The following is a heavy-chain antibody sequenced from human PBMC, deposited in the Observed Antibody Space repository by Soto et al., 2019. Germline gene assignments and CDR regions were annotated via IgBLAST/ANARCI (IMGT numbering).Heavy chain of an antibody. CDR3: ARGHYDYVWGSQSPIDY. Sequence: GGSLRLSCAASGFTFSSYAMHWVRQAPGKGLEWVAVISYDGSNKYYADSVKGRFTISRDNSKNTLYLQMNSLRAEDTAVYYCARGHYDYVWGSQSPIDYWGQGTLVTVSS. D-gene: IGHD3-16*01. CDR1: GFTFSSYA. CDR2: ISYDGSNK. J-gene: IGHJ4*02. V-gene: IGHV3-30-3*01.